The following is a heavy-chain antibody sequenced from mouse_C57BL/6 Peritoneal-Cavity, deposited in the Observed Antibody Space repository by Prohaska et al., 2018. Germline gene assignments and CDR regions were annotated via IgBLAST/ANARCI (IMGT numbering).Heavy chain of an antibody. CDR1: GFPITSGYY. Sequence: QMQLQESGPGLAKPSQSLFLTCSITGFPITSGYYWIWIRPSPGKPLEWMGYITHSGETFYYPSLQSPISNTTDTSMYQFFLPLNSVTTVDTSMYYCAGDRCVYWYFDVWGTGTSVTVSS. CDR2: ITHSGET. J-gene: IGHJ1*03. V-gene: IGHV12-3*01. CDR3: AGDRCVYWYFDV.